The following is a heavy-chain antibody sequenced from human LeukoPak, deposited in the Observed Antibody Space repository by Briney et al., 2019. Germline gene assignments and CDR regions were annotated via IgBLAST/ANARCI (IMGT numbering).Heavy chain of an antibody. V-gene: IGHV3-23*01. J-gene: IGHJ4*02. CDR1: GFTFSSYA. CDR3: AREDIPMVLSLDH. Sequence: GGSLRLSCAASGFTFSSYAMSWVRQAPGKGLEWVSAISGGGDNTNYADSVRGRFTVSRDNSKNTLYVQMTSLRAEDTAVYYCAREDIPMVLSLDHWGQGTLVTVSS. CDR2: ISGGGDNT. D-gene: IGHD3-10*01.